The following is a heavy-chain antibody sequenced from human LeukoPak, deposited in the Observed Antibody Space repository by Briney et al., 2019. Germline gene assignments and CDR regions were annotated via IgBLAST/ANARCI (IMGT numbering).Heavy chain of an antibody. CDR2: ISSSSSYI. V-gene: IGHV3-21*01. D-gene: IGHD6-13*01. J-gene: IGHJ4*02. Sequence: GGSLRLSCAASGFTFSSYSMNWVRPAPCKGLDWVSSISSSSSYIYYADSVKGRFTISRDNAKNSLYLQMNSLRAEDTAVYYCARDLAGIAHDYWGQGTLVTVSS. CDR3: ARDLAGIAHDY. CDR1: GFTFSSYS.